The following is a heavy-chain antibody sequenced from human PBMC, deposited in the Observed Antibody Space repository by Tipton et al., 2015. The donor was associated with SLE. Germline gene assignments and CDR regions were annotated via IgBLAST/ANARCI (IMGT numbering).Heavy chain of an antibody. V-gene: IGHV4-4*07. CDR1: GGSISNHH. J-gene: IGHJ4*02. CDR2: LYTSGST. CDR3: ARSDGGY. D-gene: IGHD3-16*01. Sequence: TLSLTCTVSGGSISNHHWSWIRQSAGNRLEWIGRLYTSGSTNYNSSLESRVTISIDTSRNQFSLKLTSVTAADTAVYYCARSDGGYWGQGTLVTVSS.